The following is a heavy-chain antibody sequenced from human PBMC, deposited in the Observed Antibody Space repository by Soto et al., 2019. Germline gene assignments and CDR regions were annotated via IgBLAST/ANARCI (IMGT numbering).Heavy chain of an antibody. Sequence: GESLKISCTGSGYSFTSYWISWVRQMPGKGLEWMGRIDPSDSYSNYSPSFQGHVTISADKSISTAYLQWSSLKASDTAMYYCASYSSGRFGMDVWGQGTTVTVSS. D-gene: IGHD2-15*01. J-gene: IGHJ6*02. CDR2: IDPSDSYS. V-gene: IGHV5-10-1*01. CDR3: ASYSSGRFGMDV. CDR1: GYSFTSYW.